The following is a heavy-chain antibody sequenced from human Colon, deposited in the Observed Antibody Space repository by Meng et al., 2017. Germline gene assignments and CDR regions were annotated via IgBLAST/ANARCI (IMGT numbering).Heavy chain of an antibody. CDR2: IHPSGST. CDR3: ARGVDWAKSGNF. D-gene: IGHD3-9*01. Sequence: HPRHRCAEQFCPPETIPLPSAVDGGAFSDSYLAWIRQPPRKGLEGFREIHPSGSTYYSPSLQSRVTITLDTSKNQFSLTLSSITAADTAVYYCARGVDWAKSGNFWGQGTLVTVSS. J-gene: IGHJ4*02. CDR1: GGAFSDSY. V-gene: IGHV4-34*01.